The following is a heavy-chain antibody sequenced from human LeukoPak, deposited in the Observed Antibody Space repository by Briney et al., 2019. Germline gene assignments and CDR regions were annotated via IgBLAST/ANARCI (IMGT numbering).Heavy chain of an antibody. J-gene: IGHJ2*01. Sequence: SQTLSLTCTVSGGSISSGDYYWSWIRQPPGKGLEWIGYIYYSGSTYYNPSLKSRVTISVDTSKNQFSLKLSSVTAADTAVYYCASVLSYPRDWYFDLWGRGTLVTVSS. D-gene: IGHD2-2*02. CDR3: ASVLSYPRDWYFDL. CDR1: GGSISSGDYY. CDR2: IYYSGST. V-gene: IGHV4-30-4*01.